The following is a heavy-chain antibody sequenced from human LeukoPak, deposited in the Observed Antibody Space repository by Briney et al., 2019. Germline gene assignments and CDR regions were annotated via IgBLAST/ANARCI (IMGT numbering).Heavy chain of an antibody. CDR3: ARRAYGRNSRFVDY. Sequence: KSSQTLSLTCTVSGYSISSGYYWGWIRQPPGKGLEWIGEIYHSGSTNYNPSLKSRVTISVDKSKNQFSLKLSSVTAADTAVYYCARRAYGRNSRFVDYWGQGTLVTVSS. CDR2: IYHSGST. V-gene: IGHV4-38-2*02. CDR1: GYSISSGYY. D-gene: IGHD4-23*01. J-gene: IGHJ4*02.